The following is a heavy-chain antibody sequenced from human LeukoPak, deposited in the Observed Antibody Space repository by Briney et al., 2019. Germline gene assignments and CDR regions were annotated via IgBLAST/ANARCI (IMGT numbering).Heavy chain of an antibody. J-gene: IGHJ6*02. D-gene: IGHD6-19*01. CDR2: VDAGGGDT. Sequence: GGSLRLSCAASGFTFTSYAMTWVRQAPGKGLEWVSSVDAGGGDTYHSDSVKGRFTISRDNSMNTLYLQMNSLRADDTAVYYCGRPTKYWLVRGNGVDVWGQGATVTVSS. V-gene: IGHV3-23*01. CDR3: GRPTKYWLVRGNGVDV. CDR1: GFTFTSYA.